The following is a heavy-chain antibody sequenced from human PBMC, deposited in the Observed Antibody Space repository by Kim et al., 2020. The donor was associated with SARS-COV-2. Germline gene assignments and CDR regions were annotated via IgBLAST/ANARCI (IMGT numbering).Heavy chain of an antibody. J-gene: IGHJ5*02. CDR2: ISWNSGNI. CDR3: AKDNIVPEAMERNWLDP. Sequence: GGSLRLSCAASGFIFEDYAMHWVRQAPGKGREWVAGISWNSGNIGYAESVKGRFTISRDNAKNSLYLQMDSLRPEDTALYYCAKDNIVPEAMERNWLDPWGQGTLVTVSS. D-gene: IGHD2-2*01. CDR1: GFIFEDYA. V-gene: IGHV3-9*01.